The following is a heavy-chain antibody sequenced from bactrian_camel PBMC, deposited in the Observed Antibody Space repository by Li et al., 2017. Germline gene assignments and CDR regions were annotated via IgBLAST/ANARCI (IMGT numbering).Heavy chain of an antibody. CDR3: AASPVLLWYGGLLKEDEYKH. CDR2: LGREGYT. D-gene: IGHD7*01. V-gene: IGHV3S53*01. Sequence: HVQLVESGGGLVQPGGSLRLSCVASGIRLREMCMGWFRHTPEKREEGVATLGREGYTEYADSVKGRATISQDNTKNTLYLDMARLTPEDTAMYYCAASPVLLWYGGLLKEDEYKHWGQGTQVTVS. J-gene: IGHJ4*01. CDR1: GIRLREMC.